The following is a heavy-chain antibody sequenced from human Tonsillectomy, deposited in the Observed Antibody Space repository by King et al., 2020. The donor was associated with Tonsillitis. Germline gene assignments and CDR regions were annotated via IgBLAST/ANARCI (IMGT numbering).Heavy chain of an antibody. Sequence: VQLVESGGGVVQPGRSLRLSCAASGFTFSSYVMHWVRQAPGKGLEWVALISDDGSNKYYADSVKGRFTISRDNSKNTLYLQMNSLRAEDTAVYYCARGAPYITVTREYYYYGMDVWGQGTTVTVSS. CDR2: ISDDGSNK. D-gene: IGHD4-11*01. CDR3: ARGAPYITVTREYYYYGMDV. CDR1: GFTFSSYV. V-gene: IGHV3-30*04. J-gene: IGHJ6*02.